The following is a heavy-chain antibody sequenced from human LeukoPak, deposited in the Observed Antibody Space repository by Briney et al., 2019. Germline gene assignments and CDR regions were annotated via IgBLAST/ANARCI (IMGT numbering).Heavy chain of an antibody. V-gene: IGHV3-7*01. CDR1: GFTFRSFW. J-gene: IGHJ4*02. D-gene: IGHD2/OR15-2a*01. Sequence: GGSLRLSCAASGFTFRSFWMSWVRQAPGKGLEWLGHINQEASRADHADSVKGRFTISRDNARNLLYLHMSSLRAEDTAVYYCAKYLSRAFDSWGQGVLVSVSS. CDR3: AKYLSRAFDS. CDR2: INQEASRA.